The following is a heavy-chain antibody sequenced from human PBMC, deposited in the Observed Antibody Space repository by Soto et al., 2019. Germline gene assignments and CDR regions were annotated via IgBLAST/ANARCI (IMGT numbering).Heavy chain of an antibody. J-gene: IGHJ4*02. CDR3: ARDGGRYCSGGSCYDFDY. CDR1: GYTFTSYG. CDR2: ISAYNGNT. Sequence: ASVKVSCKASGYTFTSYGISWVRQAPGQGLEWMGWISAYNGNTNYAQKFQGRVTITRDTSASTAYMELSSLRSEDTAVYYCARDGGRYCSGGSCYDFDYWGQGTLVTVSS. D-gene: IGHD2-15*01. V-gene: IGHV1-18*01.